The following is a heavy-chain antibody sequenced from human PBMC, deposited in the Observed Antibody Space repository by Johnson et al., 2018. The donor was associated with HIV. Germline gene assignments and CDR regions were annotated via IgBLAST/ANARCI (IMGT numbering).Heavy chain of an antibody. CDR1: GFTVSSYY. CDR3: ARACRDGYTCDAFDI. J-gene: IGHJ3*02. Sequence: VQLVESGGGLVQPWGSLRLSCAASGFTVSSYYMSWVRQAPGKGLEWVSVLFSGGNTYYADSVKGRFTISRDNSKNTLYLQMNSLRAEDTAVYYCARACRDGYTCDAFDIWGQGTMVTVSS. V-gene: IGHV3-66*01. D-gene: IGHD5-24*01. CDR2: LFSGGNT.